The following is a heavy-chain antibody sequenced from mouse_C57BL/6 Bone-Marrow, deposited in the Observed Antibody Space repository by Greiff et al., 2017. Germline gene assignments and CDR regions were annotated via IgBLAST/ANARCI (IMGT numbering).Heavy chain of an antibody. CDR3: SSFDGNYFDF. D-gene: IGHD2-3*01. J-gene: IGHJ2*01. V-gene: IGHV14-4*01. CDR1: GFNIKDDY. Sequence: EVQLQQSGAELVRPGASVKLSCTASGFNIKDDYIHWVKQRPEQGLEWIGWSDPEIGDTEYASKFQGKATITSDPSSTTAYLQLSSLTSEDTAVYYCSSFDGNYFDFWGQGTPLTVAS. CDR2: SDPEIGDT.